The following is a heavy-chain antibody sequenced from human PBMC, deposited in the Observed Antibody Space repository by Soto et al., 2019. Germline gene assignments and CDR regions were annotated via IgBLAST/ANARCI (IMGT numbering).Heavy chain of an antibody. V-gene: IGHV4-34*01. D-gene: IGHD4-17*01. CDR1: GGSFSGYY. Sequence: QVQLQQWGAGLMKPSETLSLICAVFGGSFSGYYWTWIRQPPGKGLDWVGEINHSGSTNYNPSLMSSVTISGGTSNNQFALSLSSVTAACRAVYYCARVGAQYDDYGWRQNWFDRWCQGTLVTVSS. CDR3: ARVGAQYDDYGWRQNWFDR. J-gene: IGHJ5*01. CDR2: INHSGST.